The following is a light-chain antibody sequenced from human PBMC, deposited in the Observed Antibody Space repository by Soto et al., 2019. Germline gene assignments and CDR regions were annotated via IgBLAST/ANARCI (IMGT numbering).Light chain of an antibody. J-gene: IGLJ1*01. Sequence: QSVLTQPPPVSGTPGQRVTISCSGSNSNIGSSHVYWYQQVPGTAPTFLIYRNSQRPSGVPHRFSGSKSGTSASLAISGLRSEDEADYYCAAWDNSLSGFDVFGTGTKVTVL. CDR3: AAWDNSLSGFDV. CDR2: RNS. V-gene: IGLV1-47*01. CDR1: NSNIGSSH.